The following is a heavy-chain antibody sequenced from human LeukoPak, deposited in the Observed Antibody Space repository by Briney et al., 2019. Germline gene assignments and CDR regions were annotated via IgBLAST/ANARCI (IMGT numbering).Heavy chain of an antibody. CDR3: ARALYDSSGYYADY. Sequence: SETLSLTCTVSGGSISSYYWSWIRQPPGQGLELIGYIYYSGSTNYNPSLKSRVTISVDTSKNQFSLKLSSVTAADTAVYYCARALYDSSGYYADYWGQGTLVTVSS. CDR2: IYYSGST. D-gene: IGHD3-22*01. CDR1: GGSISSYY. J-gene: IGHJ4*02. V-gene: IGHV4-59*01.